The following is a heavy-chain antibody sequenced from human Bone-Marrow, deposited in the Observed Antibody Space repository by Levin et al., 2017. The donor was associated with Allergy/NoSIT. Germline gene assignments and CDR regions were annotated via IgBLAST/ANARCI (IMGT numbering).Heavy chain of an antibody. D-gene: IGHD3-16*02. Sequence: GGSLRLSCSTSEFTFGSYAMHWVRQAPGKGLEYVSGISRNGANTYYSNSVRGRFTISRDNSRNTLDLQMSSLSAEDMALYYCVKDRLHDYIWGSYHYPFDQWGQGTLVTVSS. V-gene: IGHV3-64D*08. CDR3: VKDRLHDYIWGSYHYPFDQ. CDR2: ISRNGANT. CDR1: EFTFGSYA. J-gene: IGHJ4*02.